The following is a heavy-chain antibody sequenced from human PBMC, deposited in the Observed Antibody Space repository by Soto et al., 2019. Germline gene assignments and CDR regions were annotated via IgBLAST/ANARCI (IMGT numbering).Heavy chain of an antibody. J-gene: IGHJ5*02. CDR2: MDYSGST. CDR1: GGSISTRSYY. Sequence: PSETLSLTCTVSGGSISTRSYYWGWIRQPPGKGLEWIGSMDYSGSTYYNPSLKSRVTISVDTSKNQFSLKLSSVTAADTAVYYCAIPPSATVVTNNWFDPWGQGTLVTV. V-gene: IGHV4-39*01. D-gene: IGHD4-17*01. CDR3: AIPPSATVVTNNWFDP.